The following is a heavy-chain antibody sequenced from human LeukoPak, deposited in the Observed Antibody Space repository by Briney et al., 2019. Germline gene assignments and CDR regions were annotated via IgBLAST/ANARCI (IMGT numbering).Heavy chain of an antibody. D-gene: IGHD1-26*01. V-gene: IGHV4-59*01. Sequence: PETLSLTCSVSTDSTNTYYWSWIRQSPGKGLEWIGHIYHSGSTDYNPSFKSRVTVSIDMSKKEFSLKLTSVTVADTARYYCVXXRXEXLXPYFDHXGQGAFVIVSS. CDR1: TDSTNTYY. J-gene: IGHJ4*02. CDR3: VXXRXEXLXPYFDH. CDR2: IYHSGST.